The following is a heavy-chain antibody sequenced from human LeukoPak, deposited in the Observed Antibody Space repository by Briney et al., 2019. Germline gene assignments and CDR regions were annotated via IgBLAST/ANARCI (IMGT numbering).Heavy chain of an antibody. CDR2: ISSSGSTI. CDR3: ARGPSGGNNLWMDY. J-gene: IGHJ4*02. CDR1: GFTFSSYE. D-gene: IGHD1-20*01. V-gene: IGHV3-48*03. Sequence: GGSLRLSCAASGFTFSSYEMNWVRQAPGKGLEWVSYISSSGSTIYYADSVKGRFTISRDNAKNSLYLQMNSLRTEDTAVYYCARGPSGGNNLWMDYWGQGTLVTVSS.